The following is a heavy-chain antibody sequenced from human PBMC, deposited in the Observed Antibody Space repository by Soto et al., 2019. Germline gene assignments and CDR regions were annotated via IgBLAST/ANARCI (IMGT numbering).Heavy chain of an antibody. D-gene: IGHD6-19*01. CDR3: ARAEGGWHIWFDP. J-gene: IGHJ5*02. Sequence: QVQLQEAGPGLVKPSETLSLTCTVSGGSVSSGSYYWSWIRQPPGKGLERIGYIYYSGSTTYNPTLRSRVTIYGATAKNQFSLKLSSVAAADTAVYYCARAEGGWHIWFDPWGQGTLGTVSS. CDR2: IYYSGST. CDR1: GGSVSSGSYY. V-gene: IGHV4-61*01.